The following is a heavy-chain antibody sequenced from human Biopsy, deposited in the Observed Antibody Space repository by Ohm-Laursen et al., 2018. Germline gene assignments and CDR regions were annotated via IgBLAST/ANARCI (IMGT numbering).Heavy chain of an antibody. J-gene: IGHJ2*01. CDR2: VYYTGST. D-gene: IGHD3-22*01. Sequence: PLGTLSLTCTVSGDSISSYYWSWIRQPPGKGLQWIGYVYYTGSTDYNPSLQSRVTISVDTSKNHFSLRLRSVTPADTAIYYCARDRGYYSDRTVPGYFDLWGRGTLVTVSS. V-gene: IGHV4-59*01. CDR3: ARDRGYYSDRTVPGYFDL. CDR1: GDSISSYY.